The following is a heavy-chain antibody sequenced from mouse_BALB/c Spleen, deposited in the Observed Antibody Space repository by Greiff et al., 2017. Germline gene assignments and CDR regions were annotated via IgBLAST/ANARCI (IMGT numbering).Heavy chain of an antibody. D-gene: IGHD4-1*01. CDR2: IYPGDGDT. Sequence: VKLQESGAELVRPGSSVKISCKASGYAFSSYWMNWVKQRPGQGLAWIGQIYPGDGDTNYNGKFKGKATLTADKSSSTAYMQLSSLTSEDSAVYFCARDWDDDYWGQGTTLTVSS. CDR3: ARDWDDDY. V-gene: IGHV1-80*01. CDR1: GYAFSSYW. J-gene: IGHJ2*01.